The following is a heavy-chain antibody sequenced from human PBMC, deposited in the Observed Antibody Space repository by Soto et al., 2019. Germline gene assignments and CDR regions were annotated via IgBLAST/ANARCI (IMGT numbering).Heavy chain of an antibody. J-gene: IGHJ5*02. CDR1: GFSLSTSGGG. CDR3: ALSIVVVPAAMRGNWFDP. D-gene: IGHD2-2*01. V-gene: IGHV2-5*02. Sequence: QITLKESGPTLVKPTQTLTLTCTFSGFSLSTSGGGVGWIRQPPGKALEWLALIYWDDDKRYSPSLKSRLTITKDTSKNQVVLRMNNMDPVDTAKYYCALSIVVVPAAMRGNWFDPWGQGTLVTVSS. CDR2: IYWDDDK.